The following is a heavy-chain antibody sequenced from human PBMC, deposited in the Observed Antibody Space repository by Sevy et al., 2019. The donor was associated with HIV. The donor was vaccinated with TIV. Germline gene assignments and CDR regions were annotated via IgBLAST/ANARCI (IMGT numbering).Heavy chain of an antibody. CDR3: AKDRITVIGDAFDL. Sequence: GGSLRLSCAVSGFTFSSYAMHWVRQAPGKGLEWVSAISDSGSDTKYAGSVKGRFTISRDNSKNTLYVQMNSLSAEDTAVYYCAKDRITVIGDAFDLWGQGTMVTVSS. D-gene: IGHD4-17*01. V-gene: IGHV3-23*01. J-gene: IGHJ3*01. CDR2: ISDSGSDT. CDR1: GFTFSSYA.